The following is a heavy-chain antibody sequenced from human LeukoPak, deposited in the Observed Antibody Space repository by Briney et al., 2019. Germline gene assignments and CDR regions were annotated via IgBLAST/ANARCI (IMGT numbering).Heavy chain of an antibody. V-gene: IGHV4-39*01. CDR1: GGSISSSSYY. Sequence: KPSETLPLTCTVSGGSISSSSYYWGWIRQPAGQGLEWIGSIYYSGSTYYNPSLKSRVTISVDTSKNQFSLKLSSVTAADTAVYYCARAKYYYDSSGYYLGLYFDYWGQGTLVTVSS. D-gene: IGHD3-22*01. J-gene: IGHJ4*02. CDR2: IYYSGST. CDR3: ARAKYYYDSSGYYLGLYFDY.